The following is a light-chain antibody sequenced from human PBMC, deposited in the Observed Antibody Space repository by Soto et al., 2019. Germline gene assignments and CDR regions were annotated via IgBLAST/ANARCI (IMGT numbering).Light chain of an antibody. V-gene: IGKV3-11*01. CDR3: QQCNRWAQWT. CDR1: QSVRTL. CDR2: DAS. J-gene: IGKJ1*01. Sequence: EIVLTQSPATLSLSPGERTTPSCSASQSVRTLFAWYQQKPGQAPRLLIYDASNRATGIPARFSGSGSGTDFTLTISSLGPGDFAVYFCQQCNRWAQWTFGQGTKV.